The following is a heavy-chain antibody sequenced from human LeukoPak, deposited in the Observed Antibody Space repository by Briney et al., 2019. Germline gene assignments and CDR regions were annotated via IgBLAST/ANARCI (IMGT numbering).Heavy chain of an antibody. CDR2: IYYSGST. J-gene: IGHJ4*02. CDR1: GGSISSHY. V-gene: IGHV4-59*11. CDR3: ARDGSSGYYYDY. D-gene: IGHD3-22*01. Sequence: SETLSLTCTVSGGSISSHYWSWIRNPPGQGLERNGYIYYSGSTNYNPSLKSRVTISVDTSTNQFSLKLSSVTAADTAVYYCARDGSSGYYYDYWGQGTLVTVSS.